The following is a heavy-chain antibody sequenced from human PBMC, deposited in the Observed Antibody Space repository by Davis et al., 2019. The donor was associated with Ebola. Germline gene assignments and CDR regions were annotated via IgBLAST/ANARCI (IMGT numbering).Heavy chain of an antibody. CDR2: IIPLFGTA. D-gene: IGHD2-2*01. CDR1: GGTFSSYA. V-gene: IGHV1-69*13. CDR3: ARVSSDCSSLSCPFGY. J-gene: IGHJ4*02. Sequence: AASVKVSCKASGGTFSSYAISWVRQAPGQGLEWMGGIIPLFGTANYAQNFQDRVTITADEFTSTAYMDLKSLRSEDTAMYYCARVSSDCSSLSCPFGYWGQGTLVNVSS.